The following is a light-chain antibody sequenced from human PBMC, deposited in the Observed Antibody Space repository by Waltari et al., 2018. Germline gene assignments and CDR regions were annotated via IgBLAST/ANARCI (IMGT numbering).Light chain of an antibody. Sequence: EIVMTQSPATMSVSPGEGATLSCRASQSFSRNLAGYHQKPGQAPRLLIYGASTRATGIPARFSGSGSGTEFTLTISSLQSEDFAVYYCQRTGPVAFGQGTKVEIK. CDR3: QRTGPVA. J-gene: IGKJ1*01. V-gene: IGKV3-15*01. CDR1: QSFSRN. CDR2: GAS.